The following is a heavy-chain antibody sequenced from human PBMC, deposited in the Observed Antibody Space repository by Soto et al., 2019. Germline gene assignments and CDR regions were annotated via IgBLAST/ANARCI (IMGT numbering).Heavy chain of an antibody. Sequence: VQLVESGGGVVQPGRSLRLSCAASGFTFSSYSMNWVRQAPGKGLEWVSYISSSSSTIYYADSVKGRFTISRDNAKNSLYLQMNSLRDEDTAVYYCARGPSYYDSSGYYYGTRTIFFDIWGQGTMVTVSS. CDR3: ARGPSYYDSSGYYYGTRTIFFDI. CDR1: GFTFSSYS. CDR2: ISSSSSTI. D-gene: IGHD3-22*01. V-gene: IGHV3-48*02. J-gene: IGHJ3*02.